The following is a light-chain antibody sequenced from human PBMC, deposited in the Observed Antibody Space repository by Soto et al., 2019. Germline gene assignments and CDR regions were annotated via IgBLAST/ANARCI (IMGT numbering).Light chain of an antibody. CDR2: GAS. CDR3: QQYDSSPLT. Sequence: EIVLTQSPGTLSLSPGERATLSCRASQNVTSTYLAWYQQKPGQHPRLLIYGASSRTTGIPYRFSGSGSVTDFTLTISRLAPEDFAVYYCQQYDSSPLTFGQGTKVEI. J-gene: IGKJ1*01. CDR1: QNVTSTY. V-gene: IGKV3-20*01.